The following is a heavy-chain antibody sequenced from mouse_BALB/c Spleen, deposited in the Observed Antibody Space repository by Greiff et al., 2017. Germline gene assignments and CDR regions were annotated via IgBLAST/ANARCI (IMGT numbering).Heavy chain of an antibody. CDR2: ISSGSSTI. V-gene: IGHV5-17*02. Sequence: EVKLVESGGGLVQPGGSRKLSCAASGFTFSSFGMHWVRQAPEKGLEWVAYISSGSSTIYYADTVKGRFTISRDNPKNTLFLQMTSLRSEDTAMYYCARKEESWFAYWGQGTLVTVSA. CDR3: ARKEESWFAY. CDR1: GFTFSSFG. J-gene: IGHJ3*01.